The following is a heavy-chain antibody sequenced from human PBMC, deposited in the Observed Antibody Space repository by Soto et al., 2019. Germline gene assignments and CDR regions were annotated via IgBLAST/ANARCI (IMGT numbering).Heavy chain of an antibody. V-gene: IGHV3-23*01. D-gene: IGHD1-26*01. CDR1: GFTFSSYA. J-gene: IGHJ3*01. CDR3: AKLGAGDPDSEIAFDF. Sequence: GGSLRLSCAATGFTFSSYAMSWVRQAPGKGLEWVSAISGSGCSTYYADSMKGRFIISRDNSKNTLYLQMNSLRAEDPAVYYCAKLGAGDPDSEIAFDFWGQGTMVTVSS. CDR2: ISGSGCST.